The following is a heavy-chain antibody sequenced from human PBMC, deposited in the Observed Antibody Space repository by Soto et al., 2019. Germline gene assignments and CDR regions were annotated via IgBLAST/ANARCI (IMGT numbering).Heavy chain of an antibody. D-gene: IGHD3-9*01. Sequence: GGSLRLSCTTSGFTFGDFAMTWFRQTPGKGLEWVGFIRSRPYGGTAEYAASVKGRFTISRDDSKSIAYLQMNILKTEDTAFYYCTRVHTTGPVIPDYWGQGT. CDR3: TRVHTTGPVIPDY. CDR1: GFTFGDFA. J-gene: IGHJ4*02. V-gene: IGHV3-49*03. CDR2: IRSRPYGGTA.